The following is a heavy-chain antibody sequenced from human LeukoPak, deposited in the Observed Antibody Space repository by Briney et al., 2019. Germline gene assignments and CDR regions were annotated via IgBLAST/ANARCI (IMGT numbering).Heavy chain of an antibody. CDR3: TTDRYGSGSYGDYYYYYGMDV. CDR2: IKSKTDGGTT. CDR1: GFTFSNAW. Sequence: GGPLRLSCAASGFTFSNAWMSWVRQAPGKGLEWVGRIKSKTDGGTTDYAAPVKGRFTISRDDSKNTLYLQMNSLKTEDTAVYYCTTDRYGSGSYGDYYYYYGMDVWGQGTAATVSS. J-gene: IGHJ6*02. V-gene: IGHV3-15*01. D-gene: IGHD3-10*01.